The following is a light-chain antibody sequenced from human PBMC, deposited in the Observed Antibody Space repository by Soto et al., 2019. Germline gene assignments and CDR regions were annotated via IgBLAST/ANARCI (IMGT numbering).Light chain of an antibody. V-gene: IGKV1-39*01. J-gene: IGKJ2*01. Sequence: DIQMTQSPSSLSASVGDRVTITCRASQSISSYLNWYQQKPGKAPKLLIYAASRLQSGVPSRFSGSGSGTDFTITINSMQHEDYATSYCQQNYTSPMYTFGQGTKLEIK. CDR2: AAS. CDR3: QQNYTSPMYT. CDR1: QSISSY.